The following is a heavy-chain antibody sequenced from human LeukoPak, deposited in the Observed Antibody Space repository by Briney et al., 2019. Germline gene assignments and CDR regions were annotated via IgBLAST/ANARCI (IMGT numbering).Heavy chain of an antibody. Sequence: GGSLRLSCAVSGFTFNTYAMTWVRQAPGKGLEWVSSIRDSGDSTYYADSVKGRFTISRDNSKNTLYLQMNSLRAEDTAVYYCARDGHYDILTGYFQDWGQGTLVTVSS. J-gene: IGHJ1*01. D-gene: IGHD3-9*01. V-gene: IGHV3-23*01. CDR3: ARDGHYDILTGYFQD. CDR2: IRDSGDST. CDR1: GFTFNTYA.